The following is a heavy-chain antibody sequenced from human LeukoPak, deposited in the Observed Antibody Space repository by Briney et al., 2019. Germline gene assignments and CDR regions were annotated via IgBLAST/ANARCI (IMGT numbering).Heavy chain of an antibody. D-gene: IGHD5-12*01. CDR2: ISSSSSTI. CDR1: GFTFSSYS. V-gene: IGHV3-48*02. Sequence: GGSLRLSCAASGFTFSSYSMNWVRQAPGKGLEWVSYISSSSSTIYYADSVKGRFTISRDNAKNSLYLQMNSLRDEDKAVYYCARGPLKRGYSGYDKVDYWGQGTLVTVSS. J-gene: IGHJ4*02. CDR3: ARGPLKRGYSGYDKVDY.